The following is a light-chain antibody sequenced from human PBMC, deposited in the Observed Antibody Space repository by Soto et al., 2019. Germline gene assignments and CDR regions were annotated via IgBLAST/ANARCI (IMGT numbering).Light chain of an antibody. CDR3: QQSYSTPDT. CDR2: AAS. CDR1: QSISSY. V-gene: IGKV1-39*01. Sequence: DIQMTQSPSSLSASVGDRVTITCRASQSISSYFNWYQQKPGKAPKLLIYAASSLQSGVPSRFSGKGSGTDFNLTISSLQPEDFAPYYCQQSYSTPDTFGQVTKLEIK. J-gene: IGKJ2*01.